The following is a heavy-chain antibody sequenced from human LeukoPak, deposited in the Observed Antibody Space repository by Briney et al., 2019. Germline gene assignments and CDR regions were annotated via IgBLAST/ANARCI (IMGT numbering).Heavy chain of an antibody. D-gene: IGHD4-17*01. J-gene: IGHJ6*03. CDR3: ARGYGDYPYYYYYYMDV. CDR2: IYTSGST. CDR1: GGSISSGSYY. V-gene: IGHV4-61*02. Sequence: SETLSLTCTVSGGSISSGSYYWSWIRQPAGKGLERIGRIYTSGSTNYNPSLKSRVTISVDTSKNQFSLKLSSVTAADTAVYYCARGYGDYPYYYYYYMDVWGKGTTVTVSS.